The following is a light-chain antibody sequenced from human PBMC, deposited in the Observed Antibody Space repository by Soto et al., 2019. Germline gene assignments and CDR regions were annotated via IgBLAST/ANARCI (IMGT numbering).Light chain of an antibody. CDR3: QQYYDWPIT. Sequence: EIVLTQSPATLSVSPGERATLSCRASQGISSLLAWYQQKPGQAPRLLIYAASTRAAGIPARFSGSGSGTDFTLTISSLQSEDFAVYYCQQYYDWPITFGQGTRLDI. J-gene: IGKJ5*01. V-gene: IGKV3-15*01. CDR1: QGISSL. CDR2: AAS.